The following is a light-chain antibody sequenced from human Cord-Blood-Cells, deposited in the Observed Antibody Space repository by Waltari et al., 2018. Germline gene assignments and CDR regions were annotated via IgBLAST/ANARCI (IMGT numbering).Light chain of an antibody. CDR3: MQALQTPYS. Sequence: DIVMTQSPLSLPVTTGEPASISCRSSQSLLHSNGYNYLYWYLQKPGQSPQLLIYLGSNRASGVPDRFSGSGSGTDFTLKISRVEAEDVGVYYCMQALQTPYSFGQGTKLEIK. V-gene: IGKV2-28*01. CDR1: QSLLHSNGYNY. CDR2: LGS. J-gene: IGKJ2*03.